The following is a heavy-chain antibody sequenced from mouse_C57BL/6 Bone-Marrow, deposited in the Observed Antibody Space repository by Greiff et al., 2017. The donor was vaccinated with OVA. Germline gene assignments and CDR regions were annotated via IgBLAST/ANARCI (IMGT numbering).Heavy chain of an antibody. D-gene: IGHD2-14*01. V-gene: IGHV5-15*01. CDR2: LSNLAYSI. CDR3: ARRYALAMDY. Sequence: DVMLVESGGGLVQPGGSLKLSCAASGFTFSDYGMAWVRQAPRKGPEWVAFLSNLAYSIYYADTVTGRFTISRENAKNTLYLEMSSLRSEDTAMYYCARRYALAMDYWGQGTSVTVSS. J-gene: IGHJ4*01. CDR1: GFTFSDYG.